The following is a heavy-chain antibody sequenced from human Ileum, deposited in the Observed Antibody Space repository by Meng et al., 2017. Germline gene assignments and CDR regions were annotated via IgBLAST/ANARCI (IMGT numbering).Heavy chain of an antibody. Sequence: LQRSCPGLVNHSHTLSLTCTVSGVSTSRGGDYWSSIRQHPGKGLEWIGYIYYSGSTYYNPSLKSRVTISVDTYKNQFSLKLSSVTAADTAVYYCARGGPTYVDYWGQGTLVTVSS. D-gene: IGHD3-16*01. V-gene: IGHV4-31*03. CDR2: IYYSGST. CDR3: ARGGPTYVDY. J-gene: IGHJ4*02. CDR1: GVSTSRGGDY.